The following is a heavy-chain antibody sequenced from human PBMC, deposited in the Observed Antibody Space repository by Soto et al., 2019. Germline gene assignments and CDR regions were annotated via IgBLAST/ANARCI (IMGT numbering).Heavy chain of an antibody. J-gene: IGHJ4*02. Sequence: GGSLRLSCAASGFTFKNYAMGWVRQAPGKGLEWVSTISSTADGTDYADSVKGRFTISRDNSKNTLYLQMNSLRAEDTAVYYCAQAISRERQIDYWGQGTLVTVSS. CDR2: ISSTADGT. CDR1: GFTFKNYA. V-gene: IGHV3-23*01. D-gene: IGHD1-26*01. CDR3: AQAISRERQIDY.